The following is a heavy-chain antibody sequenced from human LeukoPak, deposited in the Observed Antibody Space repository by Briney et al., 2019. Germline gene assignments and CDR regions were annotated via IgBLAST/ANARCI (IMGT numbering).Heavy chain of an antibody. D-gene: IGHD1-14*01. J-gene: IGHJ4*02. V-gene: IGHV1-3*01. CDR2: INAGNGNT. CDR3: ARAARGVYRTPDY. CDR1: GYTFTSYA. Sequence: VASVKVSCKASGYTFTSYAMHWVRQAPGQRLEWMGWINAGNGNTKYSQKFQGRVTITRDTSASTAYMELSSLRSEDTAVYYCARAARGVYRTPDYWGQGTLVTVSS.